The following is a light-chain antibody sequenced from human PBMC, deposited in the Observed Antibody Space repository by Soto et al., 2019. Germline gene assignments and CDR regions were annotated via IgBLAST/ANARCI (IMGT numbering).Light chain of an antibody. V-gene: IGLV2-11*01. CDR3: AAWDDSLNGLG. CDR1: SSDVGGYNY. Sequence: QSALTQPRSASGSPGQSITISCTGTSSDVGGYNYVSWYQQHPAKAPKLIIFDVSKRPSGVPNRFSGSKSGTSASLAISGLQSEDEADYYCAAWDDSLNGLGFGGGTKVTVL. J-gene: IGLJ3*02. CDR2: DVS.